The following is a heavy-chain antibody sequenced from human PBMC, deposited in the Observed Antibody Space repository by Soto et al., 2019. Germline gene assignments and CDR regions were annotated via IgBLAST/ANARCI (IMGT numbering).Heavy chain of an antibody. CDR1: GYTFISYA. J-gene: IGHJ4*02. V-gene: IGHV1-3*05. Sequence: QVQLVQSGAEEKKPGASVKVSCKASGYTFISYAMHWVRQAPGQSLEWMGWINPGNGDTKYSQTLQGRVTLTRDTSASTAYMELTILSSDDTAVYYCAAGGGGSRYWGQGTLVTVSS. CDR2: INPGNGDT. CDR3: AAGGGGSRY. D-gene: IGHD2-15*01.